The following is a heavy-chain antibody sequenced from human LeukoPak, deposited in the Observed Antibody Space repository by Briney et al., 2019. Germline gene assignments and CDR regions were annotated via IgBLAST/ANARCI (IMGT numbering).Heavy chain of an antibody. CDR3: ASVYSSSWYVWFDP. CDR1: GGSISSSSYY. J-gene: IGHJ5*02. CDR2: IYYSGST. V-gene: IGHV4-39*01. Sequence: SETLSLTCTVSGGSISSSSYYWGWIRQPPGKGLEWIGSIYYSGSTYYNPSLKKRVNISVGTAKNQFSMKLSSVTAADTAVYYCASVYSSSWYVWFDPWGQGTLVTVSS. D-gene: IGHD6-13*01.